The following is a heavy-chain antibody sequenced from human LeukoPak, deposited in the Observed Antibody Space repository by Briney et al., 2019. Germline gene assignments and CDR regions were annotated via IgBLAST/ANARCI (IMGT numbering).Heavy chain of an antibody. V-gene: IGHV3-48*03. CDR1: GFTFSSYE. J-gene: IGHJ3*02. D-gene: IGHD3-10*01. CDR2: IRGSGSII. Sequence: PGGSLRLSCAASGFTFSSYEMNWVRQAPGKGLEWISYIRGSGSIIYYADSVKGRFTISRDNAKNSLYLQMSSLRAEDRAVYYCARSTITNAFDIWGQGTMVIVSS. CDR3: ARSTITNAFDI.